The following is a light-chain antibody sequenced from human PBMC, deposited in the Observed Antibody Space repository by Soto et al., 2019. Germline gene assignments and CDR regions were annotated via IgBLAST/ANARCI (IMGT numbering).Light chain of an antibody. V-gene: IGKV3-11*01. CDR2: DAS. J-gene: IGKJ2*01. CDR1: QSVSSS. CDR3: QQRTDSYT. Sequence: EIVLTQSPVTLSLSPGERATLSCRASQSVSSSLAWYQQKPGQTPRILCYDASIMATGIPARFSGSGSGTDFTLTISSLEPEDFAVYYCQQRTDSYTFGQGTKLEIK.